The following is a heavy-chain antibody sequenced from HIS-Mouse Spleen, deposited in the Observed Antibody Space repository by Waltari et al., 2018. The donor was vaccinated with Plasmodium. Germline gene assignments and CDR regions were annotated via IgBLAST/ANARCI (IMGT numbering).Heavy chain of an antibody. CDR2: INPNSGCT. V-gene: IGHV1-2*02. CDR3: ATPSEYSGYDYFDY. Sequence: QVQLVQSGAEVKKPGASVKVSCKASGYTFTGYYMHWVRQAPGPGLEWMVWINPNSGCTNSAQKFQGRVTMTRDTSISTAYMELSRLRSDDTAVYYCATPSEYSGYDYFDYWGQGTLVTVSS. J-gene: IGHJ4*02. CDR1: GYTFTGYY. D-gene: IGHD5-12*01.